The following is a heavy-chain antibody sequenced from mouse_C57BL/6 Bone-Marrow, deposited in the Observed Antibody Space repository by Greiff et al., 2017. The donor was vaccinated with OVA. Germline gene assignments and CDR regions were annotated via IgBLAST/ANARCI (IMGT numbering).Heavy chain of an antibody. Sequence: EVQLVESGGGLVKPGGSLKLSCAASGFTFSSYAMSWVRQTPEKRLEWVATISDGGSYTYYPDNVKGRFTISRDNAKNNLYLQMSHLKSEDTAMYYCARAQSVDYYGSSYYFDYWGQGTTLTVSS. J-gene: IGHJ2*01. CDR3: ARAQSVDYYGSSYYFDY. CDR1: GFTFSSYA. D-gene: IGHD1-1*01. CDR2: ISDGGSYT. V-gene: IGHV5-4*01.